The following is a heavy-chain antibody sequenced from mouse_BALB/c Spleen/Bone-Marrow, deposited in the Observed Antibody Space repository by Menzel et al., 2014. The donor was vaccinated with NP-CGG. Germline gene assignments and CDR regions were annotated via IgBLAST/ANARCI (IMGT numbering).Heavy chain of an antibody. Sequence: DVKLVESGGGLVQPGGSRKLSCAASGFTFSSFGMHRVRQAPEKGLEWVAYISSGSSTIYYADTVKGRFTISRDNPKNTLFLQMTSLRSEDTAMYYCARELLAYWGQGTLVTVSA. CDR1: GFTFSSFG. CDR3: ARELLAY. J-gene: IGHJ3*01. D-gene: IGHD2-12*01. CDR2: ISSGSSTI. V-gene: IGHV5-17*02.